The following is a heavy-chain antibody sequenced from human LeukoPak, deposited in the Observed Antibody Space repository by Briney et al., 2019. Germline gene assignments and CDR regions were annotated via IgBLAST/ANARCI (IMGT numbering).Heavy chain of an antibody. CDR3: ARAQDIVVVPAAIPIGYFDY. D-gene: IGHD2-2*02. CDR1: GYTFTSYG. Sequence: ASVKVSCKASGYTFTSYGISWVRQAPRQRLEWMGWISAYNGNTNYALKLQGRVTMTTDTSTSTAYMELRSLRSDDTAVYYCARAQDIVVVPAAIPIGYFDYWGQGTLVTVSS. CDR2: ISAYNGNT. J-gene: IGHJ4*02. V-gene: IGHV1-18*01.